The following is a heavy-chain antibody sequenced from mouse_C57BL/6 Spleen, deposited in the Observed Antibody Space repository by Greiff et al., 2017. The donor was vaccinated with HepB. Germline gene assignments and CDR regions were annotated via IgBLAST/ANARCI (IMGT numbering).Heavy chain of an antibody. CDR2: IYPGSGST. CDR3: AREIQLGRDGYYFDY. D-gene: IGHD4-1*02. V-gene: IGHV1-55*01. J-gene: IGHJ2*01. Sequence: QVQLQQPGAELVKPGASVKMSCKASGYTFTSYWITWVKQRPGQGLEWIGDIYPGSGSTNYNEKFKSKATLTVDTSSSTAYMQLSSLTSEDSAVYYCAREIQLGRDGYYFDYWGQGTTLTVSS. CDR1: GYTFTSYW.